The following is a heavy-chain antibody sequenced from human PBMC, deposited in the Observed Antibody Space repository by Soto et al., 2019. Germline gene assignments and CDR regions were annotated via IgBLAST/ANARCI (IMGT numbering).Heavy chain of an antibody. Sequence: QVQLVQSGAEVKKPGASVKVSCKASGYTFTSYGISWVRQAPGQGLEWMGWISAYNGNTNYVQKLPGRVTMTTDATTSTNYMKLRSLRSDVTTVYYSVRDEVGATTGDAFEIWGQATMVTVSS. V-gene: IGHV1-18*01. D-gene: IGHD1-26*01. CDR2: ISAYNGNT. CDR3: VRDEVGATTGDAFEI. J-gene: IGHJ3*02. CDR1: GYTFTSYG.